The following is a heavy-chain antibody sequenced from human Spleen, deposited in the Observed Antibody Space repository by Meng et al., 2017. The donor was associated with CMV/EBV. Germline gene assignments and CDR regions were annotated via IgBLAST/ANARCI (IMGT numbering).Heavy chain of an antibody. CDR3: AKDAEYGTAWYYWFAS. V-gene: IGHV1-18*04. Sequence: SGYTFSGYYIHWVRQAPGQGLEWLGWISTFDGNTNYAPKFQGRLTMTTDRSTTTAFLELKSLRPDDTAVYYCAKDAEYGTAWYYWFASWGQGTLVTVSS. CDR2: ISTFDGNT. CDR1: GYTFSGYY. J-gene: IGHJ5*01. D-gene: IGHD4/OR15-4a*01.